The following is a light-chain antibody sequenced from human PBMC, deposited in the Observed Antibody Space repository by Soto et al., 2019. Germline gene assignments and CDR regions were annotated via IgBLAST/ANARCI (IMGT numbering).Light chain of an antibody. V-gene: IGKV1-5*03. CDR1: QSISSW. J-gene: IGKJ1*01. Sequence: DIQMTQSPSTLSASVGDRVTITCRASQSISSWLAWYQQKPGKAPKLLIYKASSLESGVPSRFSGSGSGREFTLTISSLQPADFATYYCQQYNSYSRTFGQGTKVEIK. CDR2: KAS. CDR3: QQYNSYSRT.